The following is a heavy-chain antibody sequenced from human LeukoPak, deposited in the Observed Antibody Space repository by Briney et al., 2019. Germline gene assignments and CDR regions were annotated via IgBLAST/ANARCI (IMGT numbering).Heavy chain of an antibody. CDR3: VPKGTEGY. Sequence: GGSLRLSCSAPGFAFSAYAMHWVRQAPGKGLQYVSAISPTGDSTYYADSVKGRFSISRDNSKNTLYLQVSSLRPEDTAVYYCVPKGTEGYWGQGTLVTVSS. J-gene: IGHJ4*02. CDR1: GFAFSAYA. CDR2: ISPTGDST. V-gene: IGHV3-64D*06.